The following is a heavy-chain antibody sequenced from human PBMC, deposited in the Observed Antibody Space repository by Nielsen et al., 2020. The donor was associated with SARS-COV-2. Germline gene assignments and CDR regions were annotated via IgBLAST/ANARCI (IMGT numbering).Heavy chain of an antibody. V-gene: IGHV3-53*01. Sequence: GGSLRLSCAASGFTVSSNYMSWVRQAPGKGLEWVSVIYSGGSTYYADSVKGRFTISRDNSKNTLYLQMNSLRAEDTAVYYCAETRYCGGDCGWTFDYWGQGTLVTVSS. CDR3: AETRYCGGDCGWTFDY. D-gene: IGHD2-21*02. CDR1: GFTVSSNY. CDR2: IYSGGST. J-gene: IGHJ4*02.